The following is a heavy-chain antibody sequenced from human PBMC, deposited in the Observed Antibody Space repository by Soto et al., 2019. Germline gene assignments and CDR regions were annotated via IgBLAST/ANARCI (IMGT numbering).Heavy chain of an antibody. CDR1: GGSFSGYF. CDR3: ARGLAYDRPITVAEPFDS. V-gene: IGHV4-34*02. J-gene: IGHJ4*02. D-gene: IGHD6-19*01. Sequence: QVQLQQWGAGLLKASETLSLTCVVSGGSFSGYFWTWIRQSPGRGLEWIGEISHSGSRNYNPAFQSRVTISVDSSKNHVSRKLSSVTAADSATYFCARGLAYDRPITVAEPFDSWGQGTLVTVSS. CDR2: ISHSGSR.